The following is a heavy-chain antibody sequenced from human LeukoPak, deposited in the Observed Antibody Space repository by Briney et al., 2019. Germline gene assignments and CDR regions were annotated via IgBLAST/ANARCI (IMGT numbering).Heavy chain of an antibody. CDR3: ARGMSATSGYLELEY. Sequence: GGSLRLSCAASGFTFDYSAMTWVRQAPEKGLEWVSTINTGDITFYANSVKGRCTISRDNSLQTLFLHMNSLRAEDTAVYYCARGMSATSGYLELEYWGQGALVTVST. V-gene: IGHV3-23*01. J-gene: IGHJ4*02. D-gene: IGHD3-22*01. CDR2: INTGDIT. CDR1: GFTFDYSA.